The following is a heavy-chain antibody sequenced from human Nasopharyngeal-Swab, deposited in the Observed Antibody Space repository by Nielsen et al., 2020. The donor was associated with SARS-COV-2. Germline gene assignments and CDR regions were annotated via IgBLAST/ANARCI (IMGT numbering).Heavy chain of an antibody. V-gene: IGHV3-73*01. J-gene: IGHJ4*02. Sequence: GESLKISCAASGFIFSGSAMHWVRQASGKGLEWVGRIGDKYHNYATTYGASVKGRFTISRDDSTNTAFLQMDSLKTEDTALYYCTTDYYFDYWGQGTLVTVSS. CDR3: TTDYYFDY. CDR1: GFIFSGSA. CDR2: IGDKYHNYAT.